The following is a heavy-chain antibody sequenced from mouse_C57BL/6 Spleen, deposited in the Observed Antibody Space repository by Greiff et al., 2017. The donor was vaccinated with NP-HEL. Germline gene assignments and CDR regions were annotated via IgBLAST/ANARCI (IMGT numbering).Heavy chain of an antibody. D-gene: IGHD1-1*01. J-gene: IGHJ4*01. CDR2: IDPNSGGT. CDR1: GYTFTSYW. V-gene: IGHV1-72*01. CDR3: ARSTVVAADYAMDY. Sequence: QLQQPGAELVKPGASVKLSCKASGYTFTSYWMHWVKQRPGRGLEWIGRIDPNSGGTKYNEKFKSKATLTVDKPSSTAYMQLSSLTSEDSAVYYCARSTVVAADYAMDYWGQGTSVTVSS.